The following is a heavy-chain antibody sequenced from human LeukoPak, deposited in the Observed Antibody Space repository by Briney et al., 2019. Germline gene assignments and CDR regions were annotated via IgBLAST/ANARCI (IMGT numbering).Heavy chain of an antibody. CDR3: AKFGASSVDY. V-gene: IGHV6-1*01. Sequence: SQTLSLTCAISGDSVSTNSATWNWIRQSPSRGLEWLGRTYYRSKWYYDYAVSVKSRITINPDTSKNQFSLQLNSVTPEDTAVYYCAKFGASSVDYWGQGTLVTVSS. J-gene: IGHJ4*02. CDR2: TYYRSKWYY. CDR1: GDSVSTNSAT. D-gene: IGHD2-2*01.